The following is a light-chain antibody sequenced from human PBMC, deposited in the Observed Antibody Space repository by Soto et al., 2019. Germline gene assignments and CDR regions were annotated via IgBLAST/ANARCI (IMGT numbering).Light chain of an antibody. CDR3: QQYFVPTWT. J-gene: IGKJ1*01. CDR1: QGISSY. Sequence: AIRMTQSPSSLSASTGDRVTITCRASQGISSYLAWYQQKPGKAPKLLIYAASTLQSGVPSRFSGSGSGTDFTLTISCLQSEDFATYYGQQYFVPTWTFGQGTKVEIK. CDR2: AAS. V-gene: IGKV1-8*01.